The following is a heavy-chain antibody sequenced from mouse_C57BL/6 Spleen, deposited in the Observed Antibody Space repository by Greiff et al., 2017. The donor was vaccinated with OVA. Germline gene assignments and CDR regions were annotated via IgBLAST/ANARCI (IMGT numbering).Heavy chain of an antibody. CDR1: GFTFSSYA. CDR2: ISSGGDYI. V-gene: IGHV5-9-1*02. Sequence: EVQGVESGEGLVKPGGSLKLSCAASGFTFSSYAMSWVRQTPEKRLEWVAYISSGGDYIYYADTVKGRFTISRDNARNTLYLQMSSLKSEDTAMYYCTRDYYGSSYAFYAMDYWGQGTSVTVSS. J-gene: IGHJ4*01. CDR3: TRDYYGSSYAFYAMDY. D-gene: IGHD1-1*01.